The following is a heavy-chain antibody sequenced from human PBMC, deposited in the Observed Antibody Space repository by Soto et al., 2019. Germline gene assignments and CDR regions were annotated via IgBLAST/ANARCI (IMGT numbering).Heavy chain of an antibody. D-gene: IGHD3-9*01. Sequence: GGSLRLSCAGSGFIFSTYWMHWVRQAPGKGLVWVSSIDSDGASTRYADSVRGRFTISRDNAKNTLYLQMNSLRAEDTAVYYCARDPDHDILTGYYNYWGQGTLVTVSS. J-gene: IGHJ4*02. CDR3: ARDPDHDILTGYYNY. CDR2: IDSDGAST. V-gene: IGHV3-74*01. CDR1: GFIFSTYW.